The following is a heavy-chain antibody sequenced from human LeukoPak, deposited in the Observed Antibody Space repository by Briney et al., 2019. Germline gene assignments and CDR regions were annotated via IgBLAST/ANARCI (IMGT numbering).Heavy chain of an antibody. Sequence: SETLSLTCTVSGDSVTSGGYFWTWIRQHPGKGLEWIGYISNSGTTSYNPSLNGRVTMSLDGSRNQLSLTLTSVTAADTAIYYCSRESGAFCPFGYWGQGTLVIVPP. J-gene: IGHJ4*02. D-gene: IGHD1-26*01. CDR2: ISNSGTT. CDR1: GDSVTSGGYF. V-gene: IGHV4-31*03. CDR3: SRESGAFCPFGY.